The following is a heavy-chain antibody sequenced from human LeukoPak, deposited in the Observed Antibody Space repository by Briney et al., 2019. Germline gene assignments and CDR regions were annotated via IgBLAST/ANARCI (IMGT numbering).Heavy chain of an antibody. D-gene: IGHD6-19*01. CDR3: ARAQQWLVPGDY. V-gene: IGHV3-33*08. Sequence: GGSLRLSCAASGFTFSSYGMHWVRRAPGKGLEWVAVIWYDGSNKYYADSVKGRFTISRDNSKNTLYLQMNSLRAEDTAVYYCARAQQWLVPGDYWGQGTLVTVSS. J-gene: IGHJ4*02. CDR2: IWYDGSNK. CDR1: GFTFSSYG.